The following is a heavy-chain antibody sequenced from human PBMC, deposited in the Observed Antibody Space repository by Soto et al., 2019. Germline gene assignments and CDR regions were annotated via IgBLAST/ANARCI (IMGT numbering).Heavy chain of an antibody. CDR1: GGTFSSYT. D-gene: IGHD2-15*01. V-gene: IGHV1-69*08. J-gene: IGHJ6*02. CDR3: ARDPFTPRAVSMDV. Sequence: QVQLVQSGAEVKKPGSSVKVSCKASGGTFSSYTISWVRQAPGQGLEWMGRIIPILGIANYAQKFQGRVTXXAXKXXSTAYMELSSLRSEDTAVYYCARDPFTPRAVSMDVWGQGTTVTVSS. CDR2: IIPILGIA.